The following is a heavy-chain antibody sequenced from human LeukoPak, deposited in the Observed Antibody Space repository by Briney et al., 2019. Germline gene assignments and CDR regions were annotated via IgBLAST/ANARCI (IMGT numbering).Heavy chain of an antibody. CDR2: ISGSGGST. J-gene: IGHJ4*02. Sequence: PGGSLRLSCAASGFTFSSYAMSWVRQAQGQGLGWVSAISGSGGSTYYADSVKGRFTISRDNSKNTLYLQMNSLRAEDTAVYYCAKEGGYSYGYSPDYWGQGTLVTVSS. CDR1: GFTFSSYA. CDR3: AKEGGYSYGYSPDY. D-gene: IGHD5-18*01. V-gene: IGHV3-23*01.